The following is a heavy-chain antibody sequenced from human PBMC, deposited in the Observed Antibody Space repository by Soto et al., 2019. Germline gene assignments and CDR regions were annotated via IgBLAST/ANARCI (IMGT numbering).Heavy chain of an antibody. J-gene: IGHJ4*02. CDR1: GGSISSSSYY. D-gene: IGHD3-9*01. CDR3: ARHRASGNYDILTGYYTKGDCFDY. V-gene: IGHV4-39*01. CDR2: IYYSGST. Sequence: SETLSLTCTVSGGSISSSSYYWGWIRQPPGKGLEWIGSIYYSGSTYYNPSLKSRVTISVDTSKNQFSLKLSSVTAADTAVYYCARHRASGNYDILTGYYTKGDCFDYWGQGTLVTVSS.